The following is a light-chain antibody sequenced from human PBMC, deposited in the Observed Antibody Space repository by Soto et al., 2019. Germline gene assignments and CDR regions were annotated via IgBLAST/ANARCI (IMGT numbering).Light chain of an antibody. Sequence: DFQMTQSPSSLSASVGDRVIITCRASQSISNNLSWYQQKPGKAPKLLIYAASTLQSGVPSWFSGSGSGTDFSLTISSLQPEDFATYYCQQNYSPPLAFGPGTKVDLK. J-gene: IGKJ1*01. CDR2: AAS. V-gene: IGKV1-39*01. CDR1: QSISNN. CDR3: QQNYSPPLA.